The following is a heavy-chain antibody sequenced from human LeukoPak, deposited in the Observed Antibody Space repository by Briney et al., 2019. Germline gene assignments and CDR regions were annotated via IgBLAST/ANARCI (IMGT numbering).Heavy chain of an antibody. CDR1: GGSISSYY. CDR3: ARDKSTYYDFWSGPFDAFDI. J-gene: IGHJ3*02. V-gene: IGHV4-4*07. CDR2: IYTSGST. Sequence: PSETLSLTCTVPGGSISSYYWSWIRQPAGKGLEWIGRIYTSGSTNYNPSLKSRVTMSVDTSKNQFSLKLSSVTAADTAVYYCARDKSTYYDFWSGPFDAFDIWGQGTMVTVSS. D-gene: IGHD3-3*01.